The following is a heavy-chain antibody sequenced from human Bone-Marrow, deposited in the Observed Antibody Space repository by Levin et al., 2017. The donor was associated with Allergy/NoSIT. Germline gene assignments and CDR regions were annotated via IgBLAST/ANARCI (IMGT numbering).Heavy chain of an antibody. J-gene: IGHJ4*02. CDR3: ARAVAGEFDY. CDR2: IFYSGST. D-gene: IGHD3-10*01. CDR1: GGSISGYY. V-gene: IGHV4-59*01. Sequence: PSETLSLTCTVSGGSISGYYWSWVRQPPGKGLEWVGHIFYSGSTNYNPSLKSRVTISINTSKNQFSLNLTSVTAADTAFYYCARAVAGEFDYWGQGTLVTVSS.